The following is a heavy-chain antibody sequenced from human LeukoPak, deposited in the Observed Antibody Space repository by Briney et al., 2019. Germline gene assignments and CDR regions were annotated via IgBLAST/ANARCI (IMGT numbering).Heavy chain of an antibody. V-gene: IGHV4-39*02. CDR2: IYYSGIT. D-gene: IGHD5-18*01. CDR3: AREFGRGYSYGSTY. Sequence: PSETLSLTCTVSGGSVSSTSYYSCWIRLPPGKRLEWRGNIYYSGITYYNPSLKSRVTISVDTSKNQFSMKLSSVTAAVTAVYYCAREFGRGYSYGSTYWGQGTLVTVSS. CDR1: GGSVSSTSYY. J-gene: IGHJ4*02.